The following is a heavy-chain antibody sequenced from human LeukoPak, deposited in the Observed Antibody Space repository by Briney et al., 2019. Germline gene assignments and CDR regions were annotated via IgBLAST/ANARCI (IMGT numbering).Heavy chain of an antibody. V-gene: IGHV4-59*11. Sequence: SETLSLTCSVPGGSISGHYWTWIRQPPGKGLEWIGQIHYTGKPDYNPSLKSRITISVDTSKNQVSLKVSSVTAADSAISYCARFGVDYDMDVWGHGTTVTVFS. CDR1: GGSISGHY. D-gene: IGHD3-16*01. CDR3: ARFGVDYDMDV. J-gene: IGHJ6*02. CDR2: IHYTGKP.